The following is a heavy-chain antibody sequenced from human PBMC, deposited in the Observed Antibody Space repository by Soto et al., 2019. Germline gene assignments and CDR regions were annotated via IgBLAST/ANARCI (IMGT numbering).Heavy chain of an antibody. CDR3: ARLERYTGYELHFDY. D-gene: IGHD5-12*01. CDR2: IDPSDSYT. CDR1: GYSFTSFW. V-gene: IGHV5-10-1*01. J-gene: IGHJ4*02. Sequence: GESLKISCKGSGYSFTSFWISWVRQMPGKGLEWMGRIDPSDSYTSYSPSFQGHVTISADRSISTAYLQWSSLKASDTAMYYCARLERYTGYELHFDYWGQGTQVTASS.